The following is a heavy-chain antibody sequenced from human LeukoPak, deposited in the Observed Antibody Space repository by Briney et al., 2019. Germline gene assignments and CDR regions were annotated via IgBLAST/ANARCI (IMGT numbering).Heavy chain of an antibody. CDR2: MNPNSGNT. CDR3: ARDYPHYYYDSSGYSYYFDY. V-gene: IGHV1-8*01. J-gene: IGHJ4*02. Sequence: ASVKVSCKASGYTFTSYDINWVRQATGQGLEWMGWMNPNSGNTGYAQKFQGRVTMTRNTSISTAYMELSSLRSEDTAVYYCARDYPHYYYDSSGYSYYFDYWGQGTLVTVSS. CDR1: GYTFTSYD. D-gene: IGHD3-22*01.